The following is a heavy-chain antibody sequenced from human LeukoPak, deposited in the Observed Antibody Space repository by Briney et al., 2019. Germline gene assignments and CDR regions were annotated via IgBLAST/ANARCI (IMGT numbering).Heavy chain of an antibody. CDR3: ARDFLGYYYDSSGPYFDY. D-gene: IGHD3-22*01. CDR2: INPNSGGT. J-gene: IGHJ4*02. CDR1: GGTFSSYA. Sequence: ASVKVSCKASGGTFSSYAISWVRQAPGQGLEWMGWINPNSGGTNYAQKFQGRVTMTRDTSISTAYMELSRLRSDDTAVYYCARDFLGYYYDSSGPYFDYWGQGTLVTVSS. V-gene: IGHV1-2*02.